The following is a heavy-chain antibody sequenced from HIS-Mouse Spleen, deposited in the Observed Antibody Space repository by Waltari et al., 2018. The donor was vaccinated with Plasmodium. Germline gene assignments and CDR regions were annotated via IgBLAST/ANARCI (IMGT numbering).Heavy chain of an antibody. V-gene: IGHV3-74*01. CDR2: INSDGSST. CDR3: ARTIAAAGTGDAFDM. D-gene: IGHD6-13*01. J-gene: IGHJ3*02. Sequence: EVQLVESGGGLVQPGGSLKLPCAASGFTLSSYWMHWVRQAPGKGLVWVSRINSDGSSTRYADSVKGRFTISRDNAKNTLYLQMNSLRAEDTAVYYCARTIAAAGTGDAFDMWGQGTMVTVSS. CDR1: GFTLSSYW.